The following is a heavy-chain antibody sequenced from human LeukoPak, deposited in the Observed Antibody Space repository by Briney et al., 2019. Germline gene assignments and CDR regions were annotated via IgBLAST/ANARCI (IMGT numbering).Heavy chain of an antibody. J-gene: IGHJ4*02. CDR2: ISTSGTNM. D-gene: IGHD3-22*01. Sequence: AGGSLRLSCAASGFTFSSYGINWVRQAPGKGLEWVSYISTSGTNMYYADSVRGRFTISRDNAKKSLYLHVNGLRAEDTAVYYCARFDTSGYHYFDYWGQGTLVTVSS. CDR3: ARFDTSGYHYFDY. V-gene: IGHV3-48*03. CDR1: GFTFSSYG.